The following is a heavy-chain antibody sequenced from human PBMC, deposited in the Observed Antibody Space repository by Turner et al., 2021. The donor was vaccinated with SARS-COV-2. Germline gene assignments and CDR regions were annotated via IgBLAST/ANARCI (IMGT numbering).Heavy chain of an antibody. D-gene: IGHD3-10*01. J-gene: IGHJ3*02. Sequence: EVQLLESGGGLVQPGGSLRLSCAASGFTFSSYAMSWVRQAQGKGLEWVSAISGSGVSTYYADAVKGRFTISRDNSKNTLYLQMNSLRAEDTAVYYCAKGEGYGSGAFDIWGQGTMVTVSS. CDR3: AKGEGYGSGAFDI. CDR1: GFTFSSYA. V-gene: IGHV3-23*01. CDR2: ISGSGVST.